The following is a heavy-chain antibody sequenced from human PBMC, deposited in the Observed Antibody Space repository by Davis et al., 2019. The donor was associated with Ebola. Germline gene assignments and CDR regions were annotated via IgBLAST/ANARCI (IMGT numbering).Heavy chain of an antibody. CDR1: GFTFSNAW. V-gene: IGHV4-34*01. CDR3: ARARGYGHDVWSGYYGGPSYGMDV. Sequence: ESLKISCAASGFTFSNAWMSWVRQPPGKGLEWIGEINHSGSTNYNPSLKSRVTISVDKSTNQFSLKLSSVTAADTAVYYCARARGYGHDVWSGYYGGPSYGMDVWGQGTTVTVSS. CDR2: INHSGST. D-gene: IGHD3-3*01. J-gene: IGHJ6*02.